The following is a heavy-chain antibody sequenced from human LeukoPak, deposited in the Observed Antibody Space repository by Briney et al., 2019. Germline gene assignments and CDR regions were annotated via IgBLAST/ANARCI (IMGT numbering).Heavy chain of an antibody. J-gene: IGHJ6*03. Sequence: PSQTLSLTCTVSGGSISSGDYYWSWIRQPPGKGLEWIGYIYYSGSTNYNPSLKSRVTISVDTSKNQFSLKLSSVTAADTAVYYCARAQTFYYYYMDVWGKGTTVTVSS. CDR1: GGSISSGDYY. CDR2: IYYSGST. V-gene: IGHV4-30-4*01. CDR3: ARAQTFYYYYMDV.